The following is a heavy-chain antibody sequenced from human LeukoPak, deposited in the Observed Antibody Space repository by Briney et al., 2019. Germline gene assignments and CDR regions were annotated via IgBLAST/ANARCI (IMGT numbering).Heavy chain of an antibody. Sequence: SETLSLTCTVSGASISSYYWSWIRQPAGKGLEWIGRIYTRGSINYNPSLKSRVTISVDTSRNQFSLKLTSVTAADTAVYYCARGAYYFSPLDWGQGTLVTVSS. V-gene: IGHV4-4*07. J-gene: IGHJ4*02. CDR1: GASISSYY. CDR2: IYTRGSI. D-gene: IGHD3-3*01. CDR3: ARGAYYFSPLD.